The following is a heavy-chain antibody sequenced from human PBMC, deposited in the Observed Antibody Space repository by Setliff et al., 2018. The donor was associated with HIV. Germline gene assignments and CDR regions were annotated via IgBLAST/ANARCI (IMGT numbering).Heavy chain of an antibody. CDR1: GGSISEYY. Sequence: PSETLSLTCTVSGGSISEYYWSWIRQPPGKGLEWIGYIDYSGSTNYNASLKSRLTMSIDTSKSQFSLKLSSVTAADTAVYFCARTRAPYFFDFWGQGAQVTVSS. CDR2: IDYSGST. J-gene: IGHJ4*02. CDR3: ARTRAPYFFDF. V-gene: IGHV4-59*08. D-gene: IGHD1-26*01.